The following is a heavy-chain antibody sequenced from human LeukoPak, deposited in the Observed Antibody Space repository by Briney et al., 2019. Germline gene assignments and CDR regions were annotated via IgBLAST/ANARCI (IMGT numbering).Heavy chain of an antibody. CDR1: GFTFRTYW. CDR2: IKEDGSEK. Sequence: GGSLRLSCAASGFTFRTYWMSWVRQAPGKGLEWVANIKEDGSEKYYVDSVKGRFTISRDNAKNSLYLQMNSLRAEDTAVYYCAREQYGGKDYWGQGTLVTVSS. V-gene: IGHV3-7*05. CDR3: AREQYGGKDY. D-gene: IGHD4-23*01. J-gene: IGHJ4*02.